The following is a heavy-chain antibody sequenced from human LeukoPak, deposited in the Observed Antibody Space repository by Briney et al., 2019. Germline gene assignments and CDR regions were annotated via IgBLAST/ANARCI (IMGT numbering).Heavy chain of an antibody. Sequence: ASVKVSCKASGGTFSSDAINWVRQAPGQGLEWMGRIIPFLDTANYAQKFAQKFQGRLTMTADKSTYTAYMELSSLRSEDTAVYYCARDPSGYTGYDLRWDFDCWGQGTLVTVSS. D-gene: IGHD5-12*01. V-gene: IGHV1-69*04. CDR2: IIPFLDTA. CDR3: ARDPSGYTGYDLRWDFDC. J-gene: IGHJ4*02. CDR1: GGTFSSDA.